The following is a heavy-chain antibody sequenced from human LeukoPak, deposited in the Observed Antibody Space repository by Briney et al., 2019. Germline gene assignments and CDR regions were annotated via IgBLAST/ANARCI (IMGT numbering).Heavy chain of an antibody. Sequence: GGSLRLSCAASGFTFSSYSMNWVRQAPGKGLEWVSSISSSSYIYYADSVKGRFTISRDNAKNSLYLQMNSLRAEDTAVYYCARDLGWFGELLAVPYGMDVWGQGTTVTVSS. CDR3: ARDLGWFGELLAVPYGMDV. V-gene: IGHV3-21*01. D-gene: IGHD3-10*01. CDR2: ISSSSYI. CDR1: GFTFSSYS. J-gene: IGHJ6*02.